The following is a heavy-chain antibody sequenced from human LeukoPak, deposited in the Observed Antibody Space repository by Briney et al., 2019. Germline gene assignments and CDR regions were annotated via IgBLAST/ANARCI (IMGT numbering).Heavy chain of an antibody. CDR1: GGSISSYY. Sequence: ASETLSLTCTVSGGSISSYYWSWIRQPPGKGLEWIGYIYYSGSTNYNPSLKSRLTISVDTSKNQFSLRLNSVTAADTAVYYCARDLSAFDIWGQGTMVIVSS. V-gene: IGHV4-59*12. J-gene: IGHJ3*02. CDR3: ARDLSAFDI. CDR2: IYYSGST.